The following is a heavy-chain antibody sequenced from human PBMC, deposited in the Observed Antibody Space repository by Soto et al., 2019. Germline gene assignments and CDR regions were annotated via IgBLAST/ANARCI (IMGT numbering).Heavy chain of an antibody. CDR1: GFTFSSYG. J-gene: IGHJ4*02. D-gene: IGHD6-19*01. CDR3: AKEPEQWLVLGFDY. CDR2: ISYDGSNK. V-gene: IGHV3-30*18. Sequence: GGSLRLSCAASGFTFSSYGMHWVRQAPGKGLEWVAVISYDGSNKYYADSVKGRFTISRDNSKNTLYLQMNSLRAEDTAVYYCAKEPEQWLVLGFDYWGQGTLVTVSS.